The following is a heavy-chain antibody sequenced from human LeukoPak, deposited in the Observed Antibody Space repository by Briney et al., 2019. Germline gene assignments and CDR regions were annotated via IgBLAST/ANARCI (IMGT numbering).Heavy chain of an antibody. V-gene: IGHV3-7*01. CDR1: GFTFSSYW. D-gene: IGHD3-10*01. Sequence: GGSLRLSCAASGFTFSSYWMSWVRQAPGKGLEWVANIKQDGSEKYYVDSVKGRFTISRDNAKNSLYLQMNSLRAEDTAVYYCARSRITMVRGVIRGYYYYGMDVWGQGTTVTVSS. J-gene: IGHJ6*02. CDR3: ARSRITMVRGVIRGYYYYGMDV. CDR2: IKQDGSEK.